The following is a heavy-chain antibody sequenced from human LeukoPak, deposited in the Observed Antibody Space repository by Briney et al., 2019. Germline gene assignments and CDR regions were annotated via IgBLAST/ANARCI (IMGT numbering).Heavy chain of an antibody. CDR2: ISGSGGTT. D-gene: IGHD6-13*01. J-gene: IGHJ5*02. CDR1: GFTLSSYA. V-gene: IGHV3-23*01. CDR3: AKKGLYSVNNWFDP. Sequence: PGGSLRLSCAASGFTLSSYAMSWVRQAPGKGLEWVSEISGSGGTTYYADSVKGRFTISRDNSKNTLYLQMNSLRAEDTAVYYCAKKGLYSVNNWFDPWGQGTLVTVSS.